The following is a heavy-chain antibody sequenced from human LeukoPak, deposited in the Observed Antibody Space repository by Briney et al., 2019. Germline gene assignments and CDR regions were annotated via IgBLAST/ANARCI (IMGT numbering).Heavy chain of an antibody. Sequence: NPSETLSLTCIVSGGSINKYFWNWIRQPAGKGLEWIGRIDSVGTSNYNPSLRGRVTMSVHTSKSHFSLEVTSMTAADTAMYYCARVCGSATNYRLCGFDVWGQGTVVTVSS. D-gene: IGHD3-10*01. J-gene: IGHJ3*01. V-gene: IGHV4-4*07. CDR3: ARVCGSATNYRLCGFDV. CDR2: IDSVGTS. CDR1: GGSINKYF.